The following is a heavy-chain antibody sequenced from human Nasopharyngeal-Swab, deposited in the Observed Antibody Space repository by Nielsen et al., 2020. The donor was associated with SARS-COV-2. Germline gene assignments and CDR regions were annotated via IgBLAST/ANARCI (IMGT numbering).Heavy chain of an antibody. V-gene: IGHV3-30*03. D-gene: IGHD7-27*01. CDR2: ISYDGSNK. J-gene: IGHJ6*02. Sequence: GESLKISCAASGFTFSSYGIHWVRQAPGKGLEWVAVISYDGSNKYYADSVKGRFTISRDNSKNTLYLQMNSLRAEDTAVYYCARALWGSYYYGMDVWGQGTTVTVS. CDR3: ARALWGSYYYGMDV. CDR1: GFTFSSYG.